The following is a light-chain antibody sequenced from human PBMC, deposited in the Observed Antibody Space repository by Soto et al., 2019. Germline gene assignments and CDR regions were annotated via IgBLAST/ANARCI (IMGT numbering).Light chain of an antibody. Sequence: EIVMTQSPALLSVSPGERATLSCRASQSVSTNLAWFQQKPGQTPRLLFNGASTRATGIPARFTGSGSGTECILTISSLQSEDVAVYYCQQYDIWPPTFGQGTKVDIK. CDR1: QSVSTN. V-gene: IGKV3-15*01. J-gene: IGKJ1*01. CDR2: GAS. CDR3: QQYDIWPPT.